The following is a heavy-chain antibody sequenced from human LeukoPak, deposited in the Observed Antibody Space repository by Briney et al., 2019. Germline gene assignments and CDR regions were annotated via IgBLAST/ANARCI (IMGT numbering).Heavy chain of an antibody. V-gene: IGHV3-33*06. CDR2: IWYDGSNK. J-gene: IGHJ1*01. CDR1: GFAFSSYG. Sequence: GGSLRLSCAASGFAFSSYGMHWVRQAPGKGLEWVAVIWYDGSNKYYADSVKGRFTISRDNSKNTLYLQMNSLRAEDTAVYYCAKGDSSGYYTYFQHWGQGTLVTVSS. CDR3: AKGDSSGYYTYFQH. D-gene: IGHD3-22*01.